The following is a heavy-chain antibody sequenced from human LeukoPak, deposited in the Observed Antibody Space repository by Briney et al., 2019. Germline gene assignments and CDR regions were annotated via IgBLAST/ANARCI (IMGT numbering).Heavy chain of an antibody. J-gene: IGHJ3*02. CDR3: ARARAPVTRISSFDI. D-gene: IGHD4-17*01. CDR1: GFSFSSYE. V-gene: IGHV3-48*03. Sequence: GGSLRLSCAGSGFSFSSYEMNWVRQAPGKGLEWISYISGSGTVTHYADSVEGRFIISRDNAKNSLYLQMSSLRAEDTAVYYCARARAPVTRISSFDIWGQGTMVTVSS. CDR2: ISGSGTVT.